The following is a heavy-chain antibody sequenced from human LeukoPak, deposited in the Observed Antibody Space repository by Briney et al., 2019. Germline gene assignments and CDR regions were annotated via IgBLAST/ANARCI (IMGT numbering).Heavy chain of an antibody. CDR2: IYYSGST. CDR3: ARESYGDLYFDY. CDR1: GGSISSSSYY. V-gene: IGHV4-39*02. J-gene: IGHJ4*02. Sequence: SETLSLTCTVSGGSISSSSYYWGWIRQPPGKGLEWIGSIYYSGSTYYNPSLKSRVTISVDTSKNQFSLKLSSVTAADTAVYYCARESYGDLYFDYWGQGSLVTVSS. D-gene: IGHD4-17*01.